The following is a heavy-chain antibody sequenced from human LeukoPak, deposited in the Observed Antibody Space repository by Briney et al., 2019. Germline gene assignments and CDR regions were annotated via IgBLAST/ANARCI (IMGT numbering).Heavy chain of an antibody. V-gene: IGHV3-23*01. D-gene: IGHD3-10*01. Sequence: PGGSLRLSCAASGFTCSSYAMSWVRQAPGKGLEWVSAISGSGGSTYYADSVRGRFTISRDNSKNTLYLQMNSLRAEDTAVYYCAKGGAPLLWFGELSRIDYWGQGTLVTVSS. CDR1: GFTCSSYA. CDR2: ISGSGGST. CDR3: AKGGAPLLWFGELSRIDY. J-gene: IGHJ4*02.